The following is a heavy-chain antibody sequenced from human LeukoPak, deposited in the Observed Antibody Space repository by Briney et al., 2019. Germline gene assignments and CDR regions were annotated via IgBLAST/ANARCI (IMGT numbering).Heavy chain of an antibody. CDR1: GGSISDYY. D-gene: IGHD4-11*01. Sequence: PSETLSLTCTVSGGSISDYYWSWIRQPPGKGLEWIGYIYYSGSTNYNPSLKSRVTISVDTSKTQFSLKLTSVTAADTAVYYCVRSEIDDYSRYWGRGMLVIVSS. CDR2: IYYSGST. CDR3: VRSEIDDYSRY. J-gene: IGHJ4*02. V-gene: IGHV4-59*01.